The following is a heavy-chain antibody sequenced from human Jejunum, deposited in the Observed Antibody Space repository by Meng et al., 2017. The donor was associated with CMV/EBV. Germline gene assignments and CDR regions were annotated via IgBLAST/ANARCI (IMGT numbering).Heavy chain of an antibody. Sequence: MHWVRQSPGKGLDWVAVISYDGSKKYCTDSMKGRFTISRDDSENTLYLHLDSLRTEDTAVYYCARPTLYTYGFRSDHYYGMDVWGQGTTVTVSS. D-gene: IGHD5-18*01. CDR2: ISYDGSKK. V-gene: IGHV3-30-3*01. CDR3: ARPTLYTYGFRSDHYYGMDV. J-gene: IGHJ6*02.